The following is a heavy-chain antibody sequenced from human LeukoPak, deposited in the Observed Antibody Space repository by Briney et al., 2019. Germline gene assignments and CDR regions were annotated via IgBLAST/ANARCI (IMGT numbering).Heavy chain of an antibody. J-gene: IGHJ4*02. CDR1: GGTFSSYT. D-gene: IGHD3-22*01. Sequence: ASVKVSCKASGGTFSSYTISWVRQAPGQGLEWMGRIIPILGIANYAQKFQGRVTITADKSTGTAYMELSSLRSEDTPVYYCARDPGDDSSRYYHYWGQGTLVTVSS. CDR3: ARDPGDDSSRYYHY. V-gene: IGHV1-69*04. CDR2: IIPILGIA.